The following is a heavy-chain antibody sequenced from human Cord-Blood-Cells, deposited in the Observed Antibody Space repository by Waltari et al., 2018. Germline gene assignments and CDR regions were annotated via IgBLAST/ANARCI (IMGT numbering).Heavy chain of an antibody. V-gene: IGHV3-30-3*01. CDR3: ARDNPARTTIDY. D-gene: IGHD4-4*01. CDR1: GFTFSSYA. J-gene: IGHJ4*02. Sequence: QVQLVESGGGVVQPGRSLRLSCAASGFTFSSYAMHWVRQAPGKGLEWVAVISDDGGHKYYVESVKGRFTVSRDNSKNTRYLQMNSLRAEDTAVYYCARDNPARTTIDYWGQGTLVTVSS. CDR2: ISDDGGHK.